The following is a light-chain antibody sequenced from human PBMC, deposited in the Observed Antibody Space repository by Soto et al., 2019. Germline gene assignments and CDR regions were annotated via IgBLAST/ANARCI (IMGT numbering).Light chain of an antibody. CDR1: SSNIGARYD. V-gene: IGLV1-40*01. Sequence: QSVLTQPPSVSGAPGQRVTISCTGSSSNIGARYDVHWYQQLPGTAPKLLIFGNSNRPSGVPDRFSGSKSGTSASLAITGLQAEDEAGYYCQSYDSSLSGWVFGGGTKLTVL. CDR2: GNS. CDR3: QSYDSSLSGWV. J-gene: IGLJ3*02.